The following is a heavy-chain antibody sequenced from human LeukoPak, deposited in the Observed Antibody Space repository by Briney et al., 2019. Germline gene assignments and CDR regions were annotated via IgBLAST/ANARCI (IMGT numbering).Heavy chain of an antibody. V-gene: IGHV4-34*01. D-gene: IGHD1-14*01. Sequence: PSETLSLTCAVYGGSFSGYYWNWIRQPPGKGLEWIGEINHSGSTHYNPSLKSRVTMSVDTSKNQFSMKLSSVTAADTAVYYCARDETTPLPGAYWGQGTLATVSS. CDR3: ARDETTPLPGAY. J-gene: IGHJ4*02. CDR2: INHSGST. CDR1: GGSFSGYY.